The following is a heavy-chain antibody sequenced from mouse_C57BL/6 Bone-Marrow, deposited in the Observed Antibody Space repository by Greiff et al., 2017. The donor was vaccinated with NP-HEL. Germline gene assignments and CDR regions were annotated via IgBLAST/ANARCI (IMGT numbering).Heavy chain of an antibody. V-gene: IGHV14-4*01. J-gene: IGHJ3*01. D-gene: IGHD2-4*01. CDR3: TRLTWFAY. CDR2: IDPENGDT. CDR1: GFNIKDDY. Sequence: EVQRVESGAELVRPGASVKLSCTASGFNIKDDYMHWVKQRPEQGLEWIGWIDPENGDTEYASKFQGKATITADTSSNTAYLQLSSLTSDDTAVYYCTRLTWFAYWGQGTLVTVSA.